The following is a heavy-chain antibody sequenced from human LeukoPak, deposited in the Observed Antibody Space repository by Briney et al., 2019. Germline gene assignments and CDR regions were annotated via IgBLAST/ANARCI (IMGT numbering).Heavy chain of an antibody. Sequence: GGSLRLSCAAPGFTFIAYSLSWVRQVQGKGLGWAAGLGRTGEYKYYADSVKGRFTISRDNSKDTVSLQMNSLRAEDSAIYYCVKDRPCDTCMPMDAWGQGTTVTVSS. D-gene: IGHD2-8*01. CDR2: LGRTGEYK. CDR1: GFTFIAYS. CDR3: VKDRPCDTCMPMDA. J-gene: IGHJ6*02. V-gene: IGHV3-23*01.